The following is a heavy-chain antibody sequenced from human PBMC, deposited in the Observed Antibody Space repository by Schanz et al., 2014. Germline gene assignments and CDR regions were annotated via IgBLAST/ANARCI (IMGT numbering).Heavy chain of an antibody. V-gene: IGHV3-23*04. D-gene: IGHD1-1*01. J-gene: IGHJ5*02. Sequence: VQLVESGGGVVQPGRSLRLSCAASGFTFSSYAMSWVRQAPGKGLEWVSAISGSGGSTYYADSVKGRFTISRDNSKNTLYLQMNSLRAEDTAVYYCTRDVRLDRRGNWFDPWGQGTLVTVSS. CDR2: ISGSGGST. CDR3: TRDVRLDRRGNWFDP. CDR1: GFTFSSYA.